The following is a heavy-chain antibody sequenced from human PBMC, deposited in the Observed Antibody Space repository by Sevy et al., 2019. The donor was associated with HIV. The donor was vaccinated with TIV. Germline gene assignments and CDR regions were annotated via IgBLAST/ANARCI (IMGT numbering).Heavy chain of an antibody. J-gene: IGHJ4*02. CDR1: GFTFSDYY. CDR2: ISSSGSTI. D-gene: IGHD3-22*01. V-gene: IGHV3-11*01. Sequence: GGSLRLSCAASGFTFSDYYMSWIRQAPGKGLEWVSYISSSGSTIYYADSVKGRFTISRDNAKNSLYLQMNSLRAEDTAVYYCARGGFTYYYDSSGYFAPYWGQGTLVTVSS. CDR3: ARGGFTYYYDSSGYFAPY.